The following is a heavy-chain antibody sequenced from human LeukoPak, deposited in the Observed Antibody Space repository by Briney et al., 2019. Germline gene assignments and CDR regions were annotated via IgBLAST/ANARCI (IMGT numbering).Heavy chain of an antibody. CDR1: GYTFTGYY. CDR2: INPNSGGT. Sequence: GASVKVSCKASGYTFTGYYMHWVRQAPGQGLEWMGWINPNSGGTNSAQKFQGRVTMTRDTSINTAYMELNRLRSDDTAVYYCARFPEVVTMNSFDIWGQGTMVTVSS. CDR3: ARFPEVVTMNSFDI. J-gene: IGHJ3*02. D-gene: IGHD4/OR15-4a*01. V-gene: IGHV1-2*02.